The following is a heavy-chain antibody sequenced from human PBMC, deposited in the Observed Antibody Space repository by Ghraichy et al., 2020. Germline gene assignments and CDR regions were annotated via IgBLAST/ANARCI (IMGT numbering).Heavy chain of an antibody. J-gene: IGHJ4*02. CDR1: GFTFSSYG. CDR3: AKDRFYLERRHYFDY. CDR2: ISYDGSNK. D-gene: IGHD1-1*01. V-gene: IGHV3-30*18. Sequence: GGSLRLSCAASGFTFSSYGMHWVRQAPGKGLEWVAVISYDGSNKYYADSVKGRFTISRDNSKNTLYLQMNSLRAEDTAVYYCAKDRFYLERRHYFDYWGQGTLVTVSS.